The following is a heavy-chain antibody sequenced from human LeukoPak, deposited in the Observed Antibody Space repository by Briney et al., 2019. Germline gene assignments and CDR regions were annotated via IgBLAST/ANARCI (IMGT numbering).Heavy chain of an antibody. CDR2: INPNSGGT. V-gene: IGHV1-2*02. CDR3: ARAREARYSSSWYGY. J-gene: IGHJ4*02. CDR1: GYTFTGYY. D-gene: IGHD6-13*01. Sequence: ASVKVSCKVSGYTFTGYYMHWVRQAPGQGLEWMGWINPNSGGTNYAQKFQGRVTMTRDTSISTAYMELSRLRSDDTGVYYCARAREARYSSSWYGYWGQGTLVTVSS.